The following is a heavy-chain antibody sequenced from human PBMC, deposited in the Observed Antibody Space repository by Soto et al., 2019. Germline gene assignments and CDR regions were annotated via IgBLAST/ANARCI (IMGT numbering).Heavy chain of an antibody. V-gene: IGHV3-30-3*01. Sequence: GGSLRLSCAASGFTFSSYAMHWVRQAPGKGLEWVAVISYDGSNKYYADSVKGRFTISRDNSKNTLYLQMNSLRAEDTAVYYCARDVYFDTDMFDGNPDLYVYWGQGTSVTGSS. CDR1: GFTFSSYA. J-gene: IGHJ4*02. D-gene: IGHD5-18*01. CDR3: ARDVYFDTDMFDGNPDLYVY. CDR2: ISYDGSNK.